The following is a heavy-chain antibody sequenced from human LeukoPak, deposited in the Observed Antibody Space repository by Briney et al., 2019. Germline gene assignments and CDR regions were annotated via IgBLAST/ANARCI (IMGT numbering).Heavy chain of an antibody. D-gene: IGHD5-24*01. CDR3: AKMDVG. Sequence: PGGSLRLSCAASGFTFTSSWMHWVRQAPGKGLVWVSRINGDGSSTSYADSVKGRFTISRDNAKNTVYLQMNSLRAEDTAVYYCAKMDVGWGQATLVTVSS. V-gene: IGHV3-74*01. CDR1: GFTFTSSW. J-gene: IGHJ4*02. CDR2: INGDGSST.